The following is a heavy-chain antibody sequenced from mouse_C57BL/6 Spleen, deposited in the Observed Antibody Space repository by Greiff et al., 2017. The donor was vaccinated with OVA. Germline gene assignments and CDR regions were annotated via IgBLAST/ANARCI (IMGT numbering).Heavy chain of an antibody. J-gene: IGHJ2*01. Sequence: VQLKESGAELVKPGASVKLSCTASGFNIKDYYMHWVKQRTEQGLEWIGRIDPEDGETKYAPKFQVKATITADTSSNTAYLQLSSLTSEDAAVYYCARDYGSSFFDYWGQGTTLTVSS. CDR1: GFNIKDYY. D-gene: IGHD1-1*01. V-gene: IGHV14-2*01. CDR2: IDPEDGET. CDR3: ARDYGSSFFDY.